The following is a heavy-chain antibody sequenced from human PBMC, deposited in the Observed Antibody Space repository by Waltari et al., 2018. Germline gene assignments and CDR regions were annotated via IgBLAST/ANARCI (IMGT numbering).Heavy chain of an antibody. CDR2: LKHSGST. V-gene: IGHV4-34*01. Sequence: QVQLQQWGAGLLKPSETLSLTCAVYGGSFSGYYWSWIRQPPGKGPEWSGGLKHSGSTNYNPSLKRRVTISVDTSKNQFSLKLSSVTAADTAVYYCARGRHRARRVPLYGYNWFDPWGQGTLVTVSS. CDR1: GGSFSGYY. J-gene: IGHJ5*02. CDR3: ARGRHRARRVPLYGYNWFDP. D-gene: IGHD2-8*02.